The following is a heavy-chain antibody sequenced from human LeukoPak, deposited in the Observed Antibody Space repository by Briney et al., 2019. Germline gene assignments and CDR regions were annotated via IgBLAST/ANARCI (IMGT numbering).Heavy chain of an antibody. D-gene: IGHD3-10*01. CDR2: FDPEDGET. Sequence: GASVKVSCKVSGYTLTELSMHWVRQAPGKGLEWMGGFDPEDGETIYAQKFQGRVTMTEDTSTDTAYMELSSLRSEDTAVYYCARHARRFGERTDFDYWGQGTLVTVSS. CDR1: GYTLTELS. J-gene: IGHJ4*02. V-gene: IGHV1-24*01. CDR3: ARHARRFGERTDFDY.